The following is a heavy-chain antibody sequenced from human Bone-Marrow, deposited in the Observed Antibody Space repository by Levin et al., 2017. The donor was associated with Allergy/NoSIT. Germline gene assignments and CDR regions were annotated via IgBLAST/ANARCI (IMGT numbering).Heavy chain of an antibody. Sequence: PGGSLRLSCTASGFSIDSYAMHWVRQSPGKGLDWVAVISHDGSSFFYADSIKGRFIISRDNSKNTLYLQVDSLRGDDTGTFYCARGQGGYSFGYGVGVLDSWGPGTQVTVSS. V-gene: IGHV3-30*04. CDR2: ISHDGSSF. CDR3: ARGQGGYSFGYGVGVLDS. CDR1: GFSIDSYA. J-gene: IGHJ4*02. D-gene: IGHD5-18*01.